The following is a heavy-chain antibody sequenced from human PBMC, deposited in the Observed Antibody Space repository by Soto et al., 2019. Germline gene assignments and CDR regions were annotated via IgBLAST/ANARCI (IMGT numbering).Heavy chain of an antibody. J-gene: IGHJ6*03. V-gene: IGHV3-48*01. CDR3: ARKYCSSTSCRAEDYYYYYMDV. Sequence: PGGSLRLSCAASGFTFSSYSMNWVRQAPGKGLEWVSYISSSSSTIYYADSVKGRFTISRDNAKNSLYLQMNSLRAEDTAVYYCARKYCSSTSCRAEDYYYYYMDVWGKGTTVTVSS. CDR1: GFTFSSYS. CDR2: ISSSSSTI. D-gene: IGHD2-2*01.